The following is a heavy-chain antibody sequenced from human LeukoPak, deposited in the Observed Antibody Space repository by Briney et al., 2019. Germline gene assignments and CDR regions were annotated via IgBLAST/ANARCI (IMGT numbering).Heavy chain of an antibody. Sequence: SETLSLTCAVYGGSFSGYYWSWIRQPPGKGLEWIGEINHSGSTNYNPSLKSRVTISVDTSKNQFSLKLSSVTAADTAVYYCARAYYDFWSGYRQYYFDYWGQGTLVTVSS. CDR3: ARAYYDFWSGYRQYYFDY. V-gene: IGHV4-34*01. CDR1: GGSFSGYY. J-gene: IGHJ4*02. D-gene: IGHD3-3*01. CDR2: INHSGST.